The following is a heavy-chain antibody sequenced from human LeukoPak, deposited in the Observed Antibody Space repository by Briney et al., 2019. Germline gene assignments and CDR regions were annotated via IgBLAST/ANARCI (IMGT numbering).Heavy chain of an antibody. CDR1: GDSVSSNSAT. CDR2: TYSRSKWFT. D-gene: IGHD3-9*01. J-gene: IGHJ3*02. Sequence: SQTLSLTCVISGDSVSSNSATWNWIRQSPSRGLEWLGRTYSRSKWFTDYAVSVKSRITLNADTSKNQFSLQLNSVTPEDTAVYYCARGHYDILTGCYDAFDIWGQGTMVTVSS. CDR3: ARGHYDILTGCYDAFDI. V-gene: IGHV6-1*01.